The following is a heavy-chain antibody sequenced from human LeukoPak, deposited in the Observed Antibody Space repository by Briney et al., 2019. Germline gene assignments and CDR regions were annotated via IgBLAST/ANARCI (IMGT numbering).Heavy chain of an antibody. CDR1: GGSFSGYY. Sequence: SETLSLTCAVYGGSFSGYYWSWIRQPPGKGLEWIGEINHSGSTNYNPSLKSRVTISVDTSKSQFSLKLSSVTAADTAVYYCARVNWTVDYWGQGTLVTVSS. CDR2: INHSGST. D-gene: IGHD1-1*01. J-gene: IGHJ4*02. V-gene: IGHV4-34*01. CDR3: ARVNWTVDY.